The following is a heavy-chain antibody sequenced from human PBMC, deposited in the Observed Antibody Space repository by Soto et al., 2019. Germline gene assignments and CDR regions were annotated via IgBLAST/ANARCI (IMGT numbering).Heavy chain of an antibody. CDR1: GLIFSDYH. D-gene: IGHD6-19*01. Sequence: EVQLVESGGGLVQPGGSLRLSCAASGLIFSDYHMDWVRQAPGKGLAWVGRIRRKANSYTTEYAASVKGRFTISRDDSKNSLYLTTNSLKSEDTAVYYCAMLGGWSGGSSGMDVWGQGTTVTVSS. J-gene: IGHJ6*02. V-gene: IGHV3-72*01. CDR2: IRRKANSYTT. CDR3: AMLGGWSGGSSGMDV.